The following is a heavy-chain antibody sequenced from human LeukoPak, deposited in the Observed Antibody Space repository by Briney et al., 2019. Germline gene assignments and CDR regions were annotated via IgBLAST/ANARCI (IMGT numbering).Heavy chain of an antibody. V-gene: IGHV3-74*01. CDR2: INSDGSST. CDR1: GFTFSSYW. D-gene: IGHD6-13*01. Sequence: PGGSLRLSCAASGFTFSSYWMHWVRQAPGKGLVWVSRINSDGSSTSYADSVKGRFTISRDNAKNTLYLQMNSLRAEDTAVYYCARDYSSSWKSAKATKYYGMDVWGQGTTVTVSS. J-gene: IGHJ6*02. CDR3: ARDYSSSWKSAKATKYYGMDV.